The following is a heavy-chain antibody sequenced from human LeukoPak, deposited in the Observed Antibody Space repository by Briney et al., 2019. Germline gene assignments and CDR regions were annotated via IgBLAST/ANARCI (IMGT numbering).Heavy chain of an antibody. CDR3: ARIYYGSGKTRFHWFDP. V-gene: IGHV1-18*01. CDR1: GYTFTNYG. D-gene: IGHD3-10*01. Sequence: ASVKVSCKASGYTFTNYGISWVRQAPGQGLEWMGWISAYNGNTNYAQKLQGRVTMTTDTSTSTAYMELRSLRSDDTAVYYCARIYYGSGKTRFHWFDPWGQGTLVTVSS. J-gene: IGHJ5*02. CDR2: ISAYNGNT.